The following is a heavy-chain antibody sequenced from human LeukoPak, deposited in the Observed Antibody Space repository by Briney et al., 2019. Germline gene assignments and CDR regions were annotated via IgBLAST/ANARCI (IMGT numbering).Heavy chain of an antibody. CDR1: AYSISSGYY. D-gene: IGHD3-22*01. CDR3: ARILDSSGYYDYYYYMDV. J-gene: IGHJ6*03. CDR2: ISHTGIT. V-gene: IGHV4-38-2*02. Sequence: SETLSLTCTVSAYSISSGYYWDWSRQPPGKGLGWIGSISHTGITYYNPSLKSRVIISEDTSKNQFSLKLSSVTAADTAVYYCARILDSSGYYDYYYYMDVWGKGTTVTVSS.